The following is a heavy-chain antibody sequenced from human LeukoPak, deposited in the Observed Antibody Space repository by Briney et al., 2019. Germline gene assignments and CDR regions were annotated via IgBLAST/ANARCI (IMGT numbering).Heavy chain of an antibody. Sequence: GGSLRLSCAASGFTVSSNYMSWVRQAPGKGLEWVSVIYSGGSTYYADSVKGRFTTSRDNSKNTLYLQMNSLRAEDTAVYYCARGGPWLSDAFDIWGQGTVVTVSS. CDR1: GFTVSSNY. J-gene: IGHJ3*02. CDR3: ARGGPWLSDAFDI. CDR2: IYSGGST. V-gene: IGHV3-53*01. D-gene: IGHD3-10*01.